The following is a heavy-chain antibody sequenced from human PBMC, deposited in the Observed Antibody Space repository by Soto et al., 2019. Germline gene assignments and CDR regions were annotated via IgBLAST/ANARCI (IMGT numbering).Heavy chain of an antibody. J-gene: IGHJ6*02. CDR1: GGSISSGGYY. D-gene: IGHD6-19*01. V-gene: IGHV4-31*03. CDR2: IYYSGST. Sequence: SETLSLTCTVSGGSISSGGYYWSWIRQHPGKGLEWIGYIYYSGSTYYNPSLKSRVTISVDTSKNQFSLKLSSVTAADTAVYYCASSPTSEGSGWGYYYYGMDVWGQGTTVTVSS. CDR3: ASSPTSEGSGWGYYYYGMDV.